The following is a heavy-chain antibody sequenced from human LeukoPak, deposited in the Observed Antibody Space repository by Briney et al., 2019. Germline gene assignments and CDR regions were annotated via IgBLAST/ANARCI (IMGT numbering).Heavy chain of an antibody. D-gene: IGHD1-1*01. Sequence: PGGSLRLSCPASRFTSSDYYMSWIRQAPEKGLEWVSYISSSGSTIYYADSVKGRFTISRDNAKNSLYLQMNSLRAEDTAVYYCARDHVWNDAFDYWGQGTLVTVSS. CDR2: ISSSGSTI. J-gene: IGHJ4*02. CDR1: RFTSSDYY. CDR3: ARDHVWNDAFDY. V-gene: IGHV3-11*01.